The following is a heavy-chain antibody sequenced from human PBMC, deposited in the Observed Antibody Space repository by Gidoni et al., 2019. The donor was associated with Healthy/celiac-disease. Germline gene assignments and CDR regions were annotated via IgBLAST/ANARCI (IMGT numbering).Heavy chain of an antibody. CDR2: ISSSGANT. V-gene: IGHV3-23*01. CDR3: AKDSSSWYGWFDP. Sequence: EVQLLESGGGLVQPGGSLRLSCAASGLTFSNYAMNWVRQAPGKGLEWFSGISSSGANTDYADSVKGRFTISRDNSKNRLYLQMNSLRVEDTAVYYCAKDSSSWYGWFDPWGQGTLVTVSS. D-gene: IGHD6-13*01. J-gene: IGHJ5*02. CDR1: GLTFSNYA.